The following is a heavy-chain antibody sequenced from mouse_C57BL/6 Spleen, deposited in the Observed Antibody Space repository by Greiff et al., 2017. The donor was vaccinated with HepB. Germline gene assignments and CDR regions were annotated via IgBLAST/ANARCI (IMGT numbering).Heavy chain of an antibody. J-gene: IGHJ1*03. CDR1: GYSFTDYN. Sequence: EVQLVESGPELVKPGASVKISCKASGYSFTDYNMNWVKQSNGKSLEWIGVINPNYGTTSYNQKFKGKATLTVDQSSSTAYMQLNSLTSEDSAVYYCARGNYYGSSYPPYFDVWGTGTTVTVSS. CDR3: ARGNYYGSSYPPYFDV. CDR2: INPNYGTT. D-gene: IGHD1-1*01. V-gene: IGHV1-39*01.